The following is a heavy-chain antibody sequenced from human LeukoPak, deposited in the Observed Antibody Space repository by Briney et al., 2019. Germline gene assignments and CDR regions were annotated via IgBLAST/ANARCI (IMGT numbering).Heavy chain of an antibody. Sequence: GGSLRLSCAGTEVTFSTYEMNWVRQVPGKGLEWVSYISSRGGTIYYADSVKGRFTISRDNAKNSLYLQMNSLRAEDTAVYYCARESSSSEFDYWGQGTLVTVSS. D-gene: IGHD6-6*01. CDR1: EVTFSTYE. J-gene: IGHJ4*02. CDR3: ARESSSSEFDY. CDR2: ISSRGGTI. V-gene: IGHV3-48*03.